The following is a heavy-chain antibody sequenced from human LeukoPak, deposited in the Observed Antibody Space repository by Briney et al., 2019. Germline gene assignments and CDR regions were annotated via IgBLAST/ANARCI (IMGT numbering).Heavy chain of an antibody. CDR3: AKVVQYTASTGTGLDY. J-gene: IGHJ4*02. D-gene: IGHD6-13*01. CDR1: GFTFSYYG. V-gene: IGHV3-33*06. Sequence: GGSLRLSCAASGFTFSYYGMHWVRQAPGKGLDSVAVIWHDESYIYYADSVKGRFTISRDNSKNTVYLQMNSLRVEDTAIYYCAKVVQYTASTGTGLDYWGQGTLVTVSS. CDR2: IWHDESYI.